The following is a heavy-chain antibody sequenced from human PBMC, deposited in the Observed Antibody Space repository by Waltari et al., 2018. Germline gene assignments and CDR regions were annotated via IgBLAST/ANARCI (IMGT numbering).Heavy chain of an antibody. CDR1: GGTFSSYA. J-gene: IGHJ6*03. D-gene: IGHD6-19*01. Sequence: QVQLVQSGAEVKTPGSSVKVSCKASGGTFSSYAISGVRHAPGQGLEGRGGIIPIFGTANYAQKFQGRVTITTDKSTSTAYMELSSLRSEDTAVYYCARDGSGWYGYYYMDVWGKGTTVTVSS. CDR3: ARDGSGWYGYYYMDV. CDR2: IIPIFGTA. V-gene: IGHV1-69*05.